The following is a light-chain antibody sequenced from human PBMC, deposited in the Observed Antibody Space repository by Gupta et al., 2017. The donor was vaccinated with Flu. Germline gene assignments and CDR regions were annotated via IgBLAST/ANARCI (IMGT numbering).Light chain of an antibody. Sequence: QTVVTQEPSFSVSPVGTVTLTCGLSSGSVSTSYYPSWYQQTPGQAPRTLIYSTNTRSSGVPDRFSGSSLGNTAALTITGAQEDDESDYYCVLYMGSGSWVFGGGTKLTVL. V-gene: IGLV8-61*01. CDR3: VLYMGSGSWV. J-gene: IGLJ3*02. CDR1: SGSVSTSYY. CDR2: STN.